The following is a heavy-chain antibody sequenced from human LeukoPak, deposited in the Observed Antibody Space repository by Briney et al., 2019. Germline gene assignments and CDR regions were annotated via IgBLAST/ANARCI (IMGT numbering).Heavy chain of an antibody. CDR1: GYTFTSYG. CDR3: ARAYYGSGSYYSPDY. Sequence: GASVKVSCKASGYTFTSYGISWVRQAPGQGLEWMKWISAYNGNTNYAQKLQGRVTMTTDTSTSTAYIDLRSLRSDDTAVYYCARAYYGSGSYYSPDYWGQGTLVTVSS. CDR2: ISAYNGNT. D-gene: IGHD3-10*01. V-gene: IGHV1-18*01. J-gene: IGHJ4*02.